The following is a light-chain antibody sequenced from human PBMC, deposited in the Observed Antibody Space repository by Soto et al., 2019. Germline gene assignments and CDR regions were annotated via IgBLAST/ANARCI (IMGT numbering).Light chain of an antibody. V-gene: IGKV3-20*01. J-gene: IGKJ4*01. CDR1: QSVTSSY. Sequence: EIVLTQSPGTLSLSPGERATLSCRASQSVTSSYLAWYQQKPGQAPRLLIYGASSRATGIPDRFSGSGSGADFPLTISRLEPEDFAVYYCHQYVGSPLTFGGGTKVEIK. CDR2: GAS. CDR3: HQYVGSPLT.